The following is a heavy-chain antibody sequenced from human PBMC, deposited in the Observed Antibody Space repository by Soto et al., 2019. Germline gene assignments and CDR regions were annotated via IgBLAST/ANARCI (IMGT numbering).Heavy chain of an antibody. CDR3: ARHVDFADYIRWFDP. CDR1: GDSVTSNHL. D-gene: IGHD4-17*01. CDR2: IYYSGRT. J-gene: IGHJ5*02. Sequence: QLQLQELGPGLVKPSETLALTCAVSGDSVTSNHLWGWIRQFPGKGLQWIGSIYYSGRTHYNPSLESRVPISVVTSKNQFSLKLTSVTSADTAVYYCARHVDFADYIRWFDPWGQGTLVTVSS. V-gene: IGHV4-39*01.